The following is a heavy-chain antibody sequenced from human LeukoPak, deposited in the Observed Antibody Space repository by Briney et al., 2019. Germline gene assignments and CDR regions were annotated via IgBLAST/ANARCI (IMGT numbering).Heavy chain of an antibody. J-gene: IGHJ5*02. V-gene: IGHV4-30-4*08. D-gene: IGHD2-15*01. CDR1: GGSISSGDYY. CDR3: ARGGSHLVVPDWFDP. CDR2: IYYSGST. Sequence: PSQTLSLTCTVSGGSISSGDYYWSWIRQPPGKGLEWIGYIYYSGSTYYNPSLKSRVTISVDTSKNQFSLKLSSVTAADTAVYYCARGGSHLVVPDWFDPWGQGTLVTVP.